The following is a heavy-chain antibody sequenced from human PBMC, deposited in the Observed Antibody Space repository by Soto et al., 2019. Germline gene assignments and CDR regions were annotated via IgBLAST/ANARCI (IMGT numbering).Heavy chain of an antibody. V-gene: IGHV3-53*01. Sequence: EVQLVESGGGLIQPGGSLRLSCAVSGFTVSNNYMSWVRQAPGKGLEGVSVIYSGGYTAYGDSVKGRFTISRDNSKNTLYQKMNTLGANAAAFFSCATQRGGGGYWGQGTLVTVSS. CDR3: ATQRGGGGY. D-gene: IGHD6-25*01. CDR1: GFTVSNNY. CDR2: IYSGGYT. J-gene: IGHJ4*02.